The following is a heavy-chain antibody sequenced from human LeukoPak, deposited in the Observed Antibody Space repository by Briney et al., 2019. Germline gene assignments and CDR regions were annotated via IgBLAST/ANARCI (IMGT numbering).Heavy chain of an antibody. CDR1: GFNFRTYW. Sequence: GGSLRLSCAASGFNFRTYWMSWVRQAPGKGLEWVASIKEDGREKYYVDSVKGQFTVSRDNAKNSLYLQMNSLQAEDRALYYCARPGTYWNYDYWGQGTLVTISS. CDR3: ARPGTYWNYDY. CDR2: IKEDGREK. V-gene: IGHV3-7*01. J-gene: IGHJ4*02. D-gene: IGHD1-7*01.